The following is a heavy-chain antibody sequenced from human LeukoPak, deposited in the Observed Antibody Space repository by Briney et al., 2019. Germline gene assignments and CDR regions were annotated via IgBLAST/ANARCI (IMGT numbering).Heavy chain of an antibody. CDR1: GYSFTSYW. CDR3: ARPYCSGGSCYYSDTFDI. CDR2: IYPADSDT. Sequence: GESLKISCKGSGYSFTSYWIGWVRQMPGKGLEWMGIIYPADSDTRYSPPFQGQVTISADKSISTAYLQWSSLKASDTAMYYCARPYCSGGSCYYSDTFDIWGQGTVVTVSS. J-gene: IGHJ3*02. V-gene: IGHV5-51*01. D-gene: IGHD2-15*01.